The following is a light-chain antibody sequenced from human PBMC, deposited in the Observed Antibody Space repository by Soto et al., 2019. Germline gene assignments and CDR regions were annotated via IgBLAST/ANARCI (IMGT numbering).Light chain of an antibody. CDR2: GAS. CDR3: QQYGSSPRRT. Sequence: EIVLTQSPGTLSLSPGERATLSCRASQSVSSSYLAWYQQKPGQAPRLLIYGASSRATGIPDRFSGSGSGTDFTLTISRLEPEDFAVYYCQQYGSSPRRTFVQGTKVDIK. CDR1: QSVSSSY. J-gene: IGKJ1*01. V-gene: IGKV3-20*01.